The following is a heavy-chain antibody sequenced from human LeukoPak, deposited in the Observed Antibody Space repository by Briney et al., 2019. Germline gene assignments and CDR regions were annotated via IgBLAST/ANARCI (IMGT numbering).Heavy chain of an antibody. D-gene: IGHD2-15*01. CDR1: GGSLSGYY. CDR3: AREGGCSGGSCYSAGDWFDP. V-gene: IGHV4-38-2*02. CDR2: IYHSGST. J-gene: IGHJ5*02. Sequence: SETLSLTCAVYGGSLSGYYWGWIRQPPGKGLEWIGSIYHSGSTYYNPSLKSRVTISVDTSKNQFSLKLSSVTAADTAVYYCAREGGCSGGSCYSAGDWFDPWGQGTLVTVSS.